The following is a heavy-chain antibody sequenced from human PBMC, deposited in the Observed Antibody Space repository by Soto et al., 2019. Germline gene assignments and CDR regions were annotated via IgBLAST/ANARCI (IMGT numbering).Heavy chain of an antibody. CDR3: GLGGGPYVWFNEF. J-gene: IGHJ4*02. D-gene: IGHD3-16*01. CDR1: GGLFSSFA. Sequence: QEQLVQSGPEVKKPGSSVKVSCKDSGGLFSSFAISWVRQAPGQGLEWLGGIIPVFGTTNYAEKFQGRVKITADESTNTAYMELSGLTSGDTAMYYCGLGGGPYVWFNEFWGQGTLVTVSS. CDR2: IIPVFGTT. V-gene: IGHV1-69*01.